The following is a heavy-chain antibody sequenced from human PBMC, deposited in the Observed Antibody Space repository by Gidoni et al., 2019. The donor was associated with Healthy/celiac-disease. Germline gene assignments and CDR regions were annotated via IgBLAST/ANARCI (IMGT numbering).Heavy chain of an antibody. J-gene: IGHJ4*02. D-gene: IGHD3-10*01. CDR3: ARVYYYGSGSYGLDY. CDR1: GFTFSSYD. CDR2: IGTAGDT. Sequence: EVQLVESGGGLVQPGGSLRLSCSASGFTFSSYDMHCVRQARGKGLEWVSAIGTAGDTYYPGSVKGRFTISRENAKNSLYLQMNSLRAGDTAVYYCARVYYYGSGSYGLDYWGQGTLVTVSS. V-gene: IGHV3-13*04.